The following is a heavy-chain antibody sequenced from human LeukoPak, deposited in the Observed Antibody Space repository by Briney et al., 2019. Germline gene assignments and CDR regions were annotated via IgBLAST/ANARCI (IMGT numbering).Heavy chain of an antibody. Sequence: GGSLRLSCEVSGFTFSNYWMMWVRQAPGKGVEWVASIDEDGSETNYVGSVTGRFTVSRDHAKNSLFLQMNSLRAEDTAVYYCVRYGRRANDQPFDVWGQGTMVTVSS. CDR3: VRYGRRANDQPFDV. J-gene: IGHJ3*01. D-gene: IGHD1-1*01. CDR2: IDEDGSET. V-gene: IGHV3-7*01. CDR1: GFTFSNYW.